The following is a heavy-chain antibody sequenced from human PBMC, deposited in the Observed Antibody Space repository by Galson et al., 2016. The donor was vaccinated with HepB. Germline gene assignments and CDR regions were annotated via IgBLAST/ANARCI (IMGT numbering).Heavy chain of an antibody. CDR3: ARHGRTAAVEFDY. V-gene: IGHV4-39*01. D-gene: IGHD6-13*01. J-gene: IGHJ4*02. CDR1: GGFVSSVTYY. Sequence: ETLSLTCTVSGGFVSSVTYYWGWIRQPPGKGLEWIGTIYSGGRTYYNPSLMSRLTISVDTSKNQFSLRLSSVTAADTAVYYCARHGRTAAVEFDYWGQGTLVTVSS. CDR2: IYSGGRT.